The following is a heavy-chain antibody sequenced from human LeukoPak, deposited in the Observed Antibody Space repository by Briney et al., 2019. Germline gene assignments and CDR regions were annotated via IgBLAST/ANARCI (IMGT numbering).Heavy chain of an antibody. CDR2: ISAYNGNT. CDR1: GGTFSSYA. J-gene: IGHJ5*02. V-gene: IGHV1-18*01. CDR3: ARDLSDFWSGWAHEVDWSDP. D-gene: IGHD3-3*01. Sequence: GASVKVSCKASGGTFSSYAISWVRQAPGQGLEWTGWISAYNGNTNYAQKLQGRVTMTTDTSTSTAYMELRSLRSDDTAVYYCARDLSDFWSGWAHEVDWSDPWGQGTLVTVSS.